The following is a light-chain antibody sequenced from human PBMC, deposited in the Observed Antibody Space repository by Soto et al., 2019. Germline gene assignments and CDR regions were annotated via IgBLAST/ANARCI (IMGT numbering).Light chain of an antibody. CDR2: GAS. V-gene: IGKV3-15*01. Sequence: IALTQSPATLSLSPGERATLSCRASQSSSDTIAWYQQKPGQAPRLLIYGASARATGFPARFSGSGAGTDFTLTISSLQSEDFAVYYCQQYNNWPWTFGQGTKVDIK. CDR3: QQYNNWPWT. J-gene: IGKJ1*01. CDR1: QSSSDT.